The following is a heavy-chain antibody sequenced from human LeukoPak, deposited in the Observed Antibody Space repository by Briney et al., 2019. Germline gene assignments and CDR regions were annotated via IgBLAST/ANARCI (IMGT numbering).Heavy chain of an antibody. D-gene: IGHD1-1*01. J-gene: IGHJ5*02. CDR2: IYYSGDT. CDR1: GGSISSSSYY. Sequence: SETLSLTCTVSGGSISSSSYYWGWIRQPPGKGLEWIGNIYYSGDTYYNPSLKSRIAISVDTSKNQFSLKLSSVTAADTALYYCVRLVTTGTNKFDPWGQGILVTVSS. V-gene: IGHV4-39*01. CDR3: VRLVTTGTNKFDP.